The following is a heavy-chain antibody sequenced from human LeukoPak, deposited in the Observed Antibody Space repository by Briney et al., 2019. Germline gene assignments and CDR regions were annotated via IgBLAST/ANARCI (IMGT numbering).Heavy chain of an antibody. CDR2: IWYDRSNI. CDR3: ASGGNTGYEYFQH. V-gene: IGHV3-33*03. J-gene: IGHJ1*01. Sequence: PGRSLRLSCAASGFTVSGYYMDWVRQVSGKRLGWVALIWYDRSNIYYADSVKGRFTISRDNSKNTIYLQMTSLRAEDTAVYYCASGGNTGYEYFQHWGQGTLVTVSS. D-gene: IGHD4-23*01. CDR1: GFTVSGYY.